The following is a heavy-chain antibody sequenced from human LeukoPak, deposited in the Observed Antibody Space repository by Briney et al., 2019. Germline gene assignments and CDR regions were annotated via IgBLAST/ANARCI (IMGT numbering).Heavy chain of an antibody. J-gene: IGHJ6*03. V-gene: IGHV3-7*01. D-gene: IGHD2-15*01. CDR1: GFTFSSYW. CDR3: ASGGGHYYYYYMDV. CDR2: IKQDGSEK. Sequence: PGGSLRLSCAASGFTFSSYWMSWVRQAPGKGLEWVANIKQDGSEKYYVDSVKGRFTISRDDAKNSLYLQMNSLRAEDTAVYYCASGGGHYYYYYMDVWGKGTTVTISS.